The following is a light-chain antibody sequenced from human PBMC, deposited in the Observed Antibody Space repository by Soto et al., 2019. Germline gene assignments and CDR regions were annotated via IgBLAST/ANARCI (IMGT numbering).Light chain of an antibody. J-gene: IGKJ2*01. CDR2: DAS. CDR3: QQYNSFYT. Sequence: DIQMTQSPSTLSASVGDRVTITCRASQSISSWLAWYQQKPGKAPKLMIYDASSLESGVPSRFSGRGSGTEFTLTIRSLQPDDFATYHRQQYNSFYTFGQGTKLEIK. V-gene: IGKV1-5*01. CDR1: QSISSW.